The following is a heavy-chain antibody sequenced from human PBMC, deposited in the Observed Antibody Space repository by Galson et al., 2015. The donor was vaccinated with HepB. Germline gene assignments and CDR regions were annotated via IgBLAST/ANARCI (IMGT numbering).Heavy chain of an antibody. J-gene: IGHJ6*02. D-gene: IGHD5-18*01. V-gene: IGHV3-30*02. CDR2: IRYDGSNK. CDR3: AKDEDVDTAMVKYYYYGMDV. CDR1: GFTFSSYG. Sequence: SLRLSCAASGFTFSSYGMHWVRQAPGKGLEWVAFIRYDGSNKYYADSVKGRFTISRDNSKNTLYLQMNSLRAEDTAVYYCAKDEDVDTAMVKYYYYGMDVWGQGTTVTGSS.